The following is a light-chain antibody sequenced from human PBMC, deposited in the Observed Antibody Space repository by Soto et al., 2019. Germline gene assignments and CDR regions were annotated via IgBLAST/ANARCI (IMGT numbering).Light chain of an antibody. CDR3: RSYTRSSTLVV. CDR2: DVS. J-gene: IGLJ1*01. CDR1: SSDFGGYNY. Sequence: QSALTQPASVSGSPGQSITISCTGTSSDFGGYNYVSWYQQHPGKAPKLMIYDVSNRPSGVSNRFSGSKSGNTASLTISGLQAEDEADYYCRSYTRSSTLVVFGTWRKVTVL. V-gene: IGLV2-14*01.